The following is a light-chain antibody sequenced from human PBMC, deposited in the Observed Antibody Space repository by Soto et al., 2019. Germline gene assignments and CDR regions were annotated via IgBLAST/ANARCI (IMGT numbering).Light chain of an antibody. J-gene: IGKJ4*01. Sequence: IVLTQSPGTLSSSPGERATLSCRASQSVSTSNLAWYQQKPGQAPRLIIYGASIRATGIPDRFSGSGSGTDFTLTISRLEPEDFAVYYCQQYGSSPLTFGGGTKVDIK. CDR1: QSVSTSN. CDR3: QQYGSSPLT. V-gene: IGKV3-20*01. CDR2: GAS.